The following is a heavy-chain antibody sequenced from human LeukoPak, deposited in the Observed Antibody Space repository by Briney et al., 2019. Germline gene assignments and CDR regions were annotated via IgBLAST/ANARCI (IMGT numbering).Heavy chain of an antibody. Sequence: GRSLRLSCAASGFTFSSYGMHWVRQAPGKGLEWVAVISYDGSNKYYADSVKGRFTISRDNSKNTLYLQMNSLRAEDTAVYYCAKDAASYDSSGLFDPWGQGTLVTVSS. CDR2: ISYDGSNK. CDR1: GFTFSSYG. D-gene: IGHD3-22*01. V-gene: IGHV3-30*18. CDR3: AKDAASYDSSGLFDP. J-gene: IGHJ5*02.